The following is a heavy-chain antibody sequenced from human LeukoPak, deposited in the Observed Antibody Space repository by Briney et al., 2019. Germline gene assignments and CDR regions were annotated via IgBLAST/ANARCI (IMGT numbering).Heavy chain of an antibody. CDR3: AKAGYSGHDYDYYYYMDV. CDR2: IRYDGSNK. V-gene: IGHV3-30*02. CDR1: GFTFSSYG. D-gene: IGHD5-12*01. J-gene: IGHJ6*03. Sequence: GGSLRLSCAASGFTFSSYGMHWVRQAPGKGLEWVSFIRYDGSNKLYADSVKGRFTISRDNSKNTLYLQMNSLRGEDTAVYYCAKAGYSGHDYDYYYYMDVWGKGTTVTVSS.